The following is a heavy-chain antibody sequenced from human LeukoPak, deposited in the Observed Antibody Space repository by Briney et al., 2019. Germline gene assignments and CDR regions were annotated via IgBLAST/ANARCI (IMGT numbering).Heavy chain of an antibody. V-gene: IGHV4-59*01. CDR2: IYYSGST. D-gene: IGHD3-3*01. CDR1: GGSISSYY. J-gene: IGHJ4*02. CDR3: ARALRSGYSHRTFDY. Sequence: SETLSLTCTVSGGSISSYYWSWIRQPPGKGLEWIGYIYYSGSTNYNPSLKSRVTISVDTSKNQLSLKLSSVTAADTAVYYCARALRSGYSHRTFDYWGQGTLVTVSS.